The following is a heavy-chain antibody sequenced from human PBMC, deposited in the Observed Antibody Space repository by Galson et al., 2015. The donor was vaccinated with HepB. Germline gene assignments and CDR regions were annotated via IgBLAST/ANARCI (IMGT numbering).Heavy chain of an antibody. Sequence: SLRLSCAVSGFSLRGFSMDWVRQAPGRGLEWLSFISPAGDTIYYVDSVKGRFTISRDTARNSLYLQMNNLRVEDTAVYYCARGWLQNSFDLWGQGTVVTVSS. CDR1: GFSLRGFS. D-gene: IGHD5-24*01. CDR2: ISPAGDTI. J-gene: IGHJ3*01. CDR3: ARGWLQNSFDL. V-gene: IGHV3-48*01.